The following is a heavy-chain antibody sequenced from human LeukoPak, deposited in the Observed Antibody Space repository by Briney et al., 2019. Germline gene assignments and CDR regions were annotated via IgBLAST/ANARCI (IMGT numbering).Heavy chain of an antibody. V-gene: IGHV3-23*01. CDR2: ISGSGATT. CDR1: GFTFSNYA. J-gene: IGHJ4*02. CDR3: AKRDRLGYCTSTSCYSFDY. Sequence: GGSMRLSCAASGFTFSNYAMSWVRQAPGKGLEWVSAISGSGATTYYTDSVKGRFTISRDNSKNTLYLQMNSLRAEDTAIYYCAKRDRLGYCTSTSCYSFDYWGQGTLVTVSS. D-gene: IGHD2-2*01.